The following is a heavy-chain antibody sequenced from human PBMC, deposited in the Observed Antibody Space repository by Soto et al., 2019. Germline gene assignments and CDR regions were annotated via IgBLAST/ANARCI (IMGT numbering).Heavy chain of an antibody. D-gene: IGHD1-26*01. CDR3: VREGGSYHFDY. Sequence: EVQLVESGGGLVQPGGSLGLSCAASGLTLSGYDMSWVRQAPGKGLEWVSYISNTGGLIDYADSVEGRFSISRDNTKNSLFLQMSSLRAEDTALYYFVREGGSYHFDYWGQGTLVTVSS. CDR2: ISNTGGLI. CDR1: GLTLSGYD. V-gene: IGHV3-48*03. J-gene: IGHJ4*02.